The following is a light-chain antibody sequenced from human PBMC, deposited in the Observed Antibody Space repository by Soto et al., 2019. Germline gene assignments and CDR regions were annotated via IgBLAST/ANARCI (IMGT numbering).Light chain of an antibody. J-gene: IGKJ3*01. CDR3: QQYGTIPFT. CDR1: QTVGNIY. V-gene: IGKV3-20*01. Sequence: EIVLTQSPGTLSLSPGERATLSCRASQTVGNIYLGWYQQKPGQSPRLLISGTSNRATGIPDRFSGSGSGTDFTLISSRLAPEYFAVYYCQQYGTIPFTFGPGTKVDI. CDR2: GTS.